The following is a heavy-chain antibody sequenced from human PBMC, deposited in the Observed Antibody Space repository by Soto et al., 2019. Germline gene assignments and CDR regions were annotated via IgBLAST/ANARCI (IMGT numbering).Heavy chain of an antibody. V-gene: IGHV1-3*01. CDR3: ARSRGLDD. CDR2: INAANGNT. CDR1: GYSFTSYA. D-gene: IGHD3-16*01. J-gene: IGHJ4*02. Sequence: QVQLVQSGAEVKKPGASVKVSCKASGYSFTSYAIHWVRQAPGQGLECMGWINAANGNTRYSQKFQGRVTITRDTSATTAYMDLSSLTSEDTAVYYCARSRGLDDWGQGTLITVSS.